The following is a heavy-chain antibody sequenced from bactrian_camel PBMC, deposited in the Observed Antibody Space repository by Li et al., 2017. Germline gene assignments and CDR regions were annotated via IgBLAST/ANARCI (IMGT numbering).Heavy chain of an antibody. V-gene: IGHV3S1*01. D-gene: IGHD2*01. CDR2: INRRGELT. J-gene: IGHJ4*01. CDR3: ATVGSFYIYDSAALRAFNY. CDR1: RGFDDAEA. Sequence: HVQLVESGGGSVQIGGSPTLACAASRGFDDAEAEWGWFRQAPGKGLEWVSTINRRGELTWAADSVKGRFTISRDVAKNTLYLQMNSLKTEDTAVYYCATVGSFYIYDSAALRAFNYWGQGTQVTVS.